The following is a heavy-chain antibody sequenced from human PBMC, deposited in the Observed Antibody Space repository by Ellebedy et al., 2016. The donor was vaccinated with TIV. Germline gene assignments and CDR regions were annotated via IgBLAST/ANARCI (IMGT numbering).Heavy chain of an antibody. CDR1: GFTFSRHW. CDR2: INQDGSDK. V-gene: IGHV3-7*01. D-gene: IGHD2-15*01. CDR3: SRGGGCGGGTCYYPDF. Sequence: GESLKISCAASGFTFSRHWMHWIRQAPGKGLEWVANINQDGSDKSSVDSVEGRFTISRDNAKYSLFLQMNSLRAEDTAVYYCSRGGGCGGGTCYYPDFWGQGTLVTVSS. J-gene: IGHJ4*02.